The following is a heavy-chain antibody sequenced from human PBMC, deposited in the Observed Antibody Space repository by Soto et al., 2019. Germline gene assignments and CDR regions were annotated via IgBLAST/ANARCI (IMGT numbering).Heavy chain of an antibody. D-gene: IGHD6-6*01. J-gene: IGHJ4*02. CDR3: AASYTSSSVSDF. CDR2: IVIGSGNT. V-gene: IGHV1-58*01. CDR1: GFNFTTFA. Sequence: QMQLVQSGPEVKKPGTSVKVSCKASGFNFTTFAVQWVRQARGKRLEWMGWIVIGSGNTNFAQKFQERVSITRDMSTTTAYMEMSSLTSEDTAVYYCAASYTSSSVSDFWGQGTLVTVSS.